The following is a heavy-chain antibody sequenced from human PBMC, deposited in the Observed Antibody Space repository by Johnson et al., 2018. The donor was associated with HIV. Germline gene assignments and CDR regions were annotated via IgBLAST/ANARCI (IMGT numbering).Heavy chain of an antibody. D-gene: IGHD3-16*01. Sequence: QVQLVESGGGLVQPGRSLRLTCAASGFTFSRYSMHWVRQAPGKGLQWVAHISYDGRKKYYTESLRGRFTISRDNSNNTLYLQMNTLITEDTAVYYCAREGRGSPDGFDIWGQGTMVTVSS. V-gene: IGHV3-30*04. J-gene: IGHJ3*02. CDR2: ISYDGRKK. CDR1: GFTFSRYS. CDR3: AREGRGSPDGFDI.